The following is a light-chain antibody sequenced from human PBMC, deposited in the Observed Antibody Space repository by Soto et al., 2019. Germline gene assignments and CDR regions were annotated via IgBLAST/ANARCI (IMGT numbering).Light chain of an antibody. CDR2: DAS. Sequence: DIQMTQSPSTLSASVGDRVTITCRASQSISSWLAWYQQKPGKAPKLLIYDASSLESGVPSRFSGSGSGTEFTFSISSLQPDDFASYYCQRYNSYPWTFGQGNKVEIK. V-gene: IGKV1-5*01. CDR1: QSISSW. J-gene: IGKJ1*01. CDR3: QRYNSYPWT.